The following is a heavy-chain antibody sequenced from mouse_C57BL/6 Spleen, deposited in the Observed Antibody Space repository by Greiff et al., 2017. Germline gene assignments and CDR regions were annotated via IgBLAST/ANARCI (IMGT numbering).Heavy chain of an antibody. Sequence: QVQLHQPGAELVKPGASVKMSCKASGYTFTSYWITWVKQRPGQGLEWIGDIYPGSGSTNYNEKFKSKATLTVDTSSSTAYMQLSSLTSEDSAVYYCARSHPLYYYAMDYWGQGTSVTVAS. CDR3: ARSHPLYYYAMDY. V-gene: IGHV1-55*01. CDR1: GYTFTSYW. CDR2: IYPGSGST. J-gene: IGHJ4*01.